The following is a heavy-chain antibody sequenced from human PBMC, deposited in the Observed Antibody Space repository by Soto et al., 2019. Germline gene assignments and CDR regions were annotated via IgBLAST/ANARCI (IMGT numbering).Heavy chain of an antibody. CDR2: VSPKSGNT. Sequence: QIQLVQSGAEVKKPGASVKVSCKASGYNFFDYGVSWVRQAPGQGLEWMGWVSPKSGNTDYARKVQSRVTMTTAKPTRTAYMELRGLRSDDTAVYYCARGRTVSSIGPLLVWGQGTLVSVSS. D-gene: IGHD1-1*01. V-gene: IGHV1-18*01. CDR3: ARGRTVSSIGPLLV. CDR1: GYNFFDYG. J-gene: IGHJ1*01.